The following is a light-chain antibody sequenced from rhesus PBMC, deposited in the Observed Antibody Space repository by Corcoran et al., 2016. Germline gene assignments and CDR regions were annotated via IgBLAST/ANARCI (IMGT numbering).Light chain of an antibody. CDR1: QGIRYY. J-gene: IGKJ4*01. CDR3: QQYHSLPLT. CDR2: YTS. Sequence: DIQMTQSPSSLSASVGDRVTIACRASQGIRYYLNWYRQKPGKAPELLIYYTSRLESGVPSRFSGSGSGTEFTLTIRSLQTEDFATCFCQQYHSLPLTFGGGTKVEI. V-gene: IGKV1-32*05.